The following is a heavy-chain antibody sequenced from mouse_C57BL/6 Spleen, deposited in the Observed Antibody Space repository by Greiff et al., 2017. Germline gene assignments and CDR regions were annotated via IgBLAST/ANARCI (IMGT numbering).Heavy chain of an antibody. Sequence: VQLQQSGPGLVAPSQSLSITCTVSGFSLTSYGVHWVRQPPGKGLEWLVVIWSDGSTTYNSALKSRLSISKDNSKSQVFLKMNSLQTDDTAMYYCARHGPYYYGSRGYYAMDYWGQGTSVTVSS. CDR3: ARHGPYYYGSRGYYAMDY. V-gene: IGHV2-6-1*01. CDR1: GFSLTSYG. CDR2: IWSDGST. J-gene: IGHJ4*01. D-gene: IGHD1-1*01.